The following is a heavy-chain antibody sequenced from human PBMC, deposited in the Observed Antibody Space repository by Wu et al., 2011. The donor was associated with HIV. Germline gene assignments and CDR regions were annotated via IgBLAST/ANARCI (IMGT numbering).Heavy chain of an antibody. CDR3: AGDLGGDEDT. Sequence: QVQLMQSGADMKKPGASVKVSCKPSGYSLTTFDVNWVRQAPGRGFEWMGYINPXSGKTGYAQKFQGRVTISADKSTSTAYIEVRSLRSEDTSVYYCAGDLGGDEDTWGQGTLVTVSS. CDR2: INPXSGKT. D-gene: IGHD2-21*01. CDR1: GYSLTTFD. J-gene: IGHJ5*02. V-gene: IGHV1-8*03.